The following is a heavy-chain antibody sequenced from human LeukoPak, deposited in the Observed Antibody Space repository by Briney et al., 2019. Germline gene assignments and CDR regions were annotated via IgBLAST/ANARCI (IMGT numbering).Heavy chain of an antibody. D-gene: IGHD1-7*01. CDR3: AKVPRAELTYYFDY. CDR2: ISSSSSYI. CDR1: GFTFSSYS. J-gene: IGHJ4*02. V-gene: IGHV3-21*04. Sequence: GGSLRLSCAASGFTFSSYSMNWVRLAPGKGLEWVSSISSSSSYIYYADSVKGRFTISRDNSKNTLYLQMNSLRAEDTAVYYCAKVPRAELTYYFDYWGQGTLVTVSS.